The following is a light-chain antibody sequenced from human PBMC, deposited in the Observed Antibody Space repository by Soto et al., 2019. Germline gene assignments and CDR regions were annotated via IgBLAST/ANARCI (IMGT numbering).Light chain of an antibody. CDR3: QQYGSSIT. CDR1: QSVSSD. CDR2: GAS. J-gene: IGKJ5*01. Sequence: EIVMTQSPATLSVSPGERATLSCRASQSVSSDLAWYHQKPGQAPRLLIYGASSRATGIPDRFSGSGSGTDFTLTISRLEPEDFAVYYCQQYGSSITVGQGTRLEI. V-gene: IGKV3-20*01.